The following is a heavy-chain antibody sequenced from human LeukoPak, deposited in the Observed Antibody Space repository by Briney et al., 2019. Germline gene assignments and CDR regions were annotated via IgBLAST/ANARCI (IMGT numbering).Heavy chain of an antibody. J-gene: IGHJ2*01. D-gene: IGHD6-19*01. CDR3: ARDSVAGPWYFDL. Sequence: ASVKVSCKASGYTFTNYYMHWVRQAPGQGLEWMGIIRPSGGSTSYAQKFQGRVTLTRDTSTTTVYMELSSLRSEDTAVYYCARDSVAGPWYFDLWGHGTLVTVSS. CDR1: GYTFTNYY. V-gene: IGHV1-46*01. CDR2: IRPSGGST.